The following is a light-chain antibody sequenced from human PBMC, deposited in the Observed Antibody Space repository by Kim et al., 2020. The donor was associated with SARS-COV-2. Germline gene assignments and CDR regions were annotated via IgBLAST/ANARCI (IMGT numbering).Light chain of an antibody. J-gene: IGKJ2*03. CDR1: QTVLYNSNNKNY. Sequence: KATLNCKSSQTVLYNSNNKNYLAWYQQKPGQAPKLLIYWASIRESGVSDRFSGSGSETDFTRTISSLQAEDVAVYYCQQYYSTPPSFGQGTKLEI. CDR2: WAS. V-gene: IGKV4-1*01. CDR3: QQYYSTPPS.